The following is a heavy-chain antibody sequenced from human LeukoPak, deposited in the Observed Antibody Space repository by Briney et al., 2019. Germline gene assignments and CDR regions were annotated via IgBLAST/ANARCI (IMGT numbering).Heavy chain of an antibody. D-gene: IGHD6-13*01. CDR2: INYSGYT. V-gene: IGHV4-34*01. Sequence: PSETLSLTCAVYGGSFSGYYWSWIRQPPGKGLEWIGEINYSGYTNYNPSLKSRVSISVDTSKNQVSLKVSSVTAADRAVYYCARVGQKGIAADYYYMDVWGKGTTVTISS. CDR1: GGSFSGYY. CDR3: ARVGQKGIAADYYYMDV. J-gene: IGHJ6*03.